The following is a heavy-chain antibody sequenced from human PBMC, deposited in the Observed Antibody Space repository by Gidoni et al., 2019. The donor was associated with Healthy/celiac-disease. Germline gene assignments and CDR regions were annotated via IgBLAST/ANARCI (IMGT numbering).Heavy chain of an antibody. CDR3: TTDYGDYVSPAAFDI. CDR2: IKSKTDGGTT. CDR1: GFTFSNAW. D-gene: IGHD4-17*01. J-gene: IGHJ3*02. V-gene: IGHV3-15*01. Sequence: EVQLVESGGGLVKPGGSLRLSCAASGFTFSNAWMSWVRQAPGKGLEWVGRIKSKTDGGTTDYAAPVKGRFTISRDDSKNTLYLQMNSLKTEDTAVYYCTTDYGDYVSPAAFDIWGQGTMVTVSS.